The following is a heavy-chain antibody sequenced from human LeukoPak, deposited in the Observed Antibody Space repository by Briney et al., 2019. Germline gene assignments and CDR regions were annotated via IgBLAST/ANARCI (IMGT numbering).Heavy chain of an antibody. Sequence: GGSLRLSCPVSGFTFDDYGMSWFRQVPGKGLDGVSGINWNGGSTAYADSVKGRFIISRDNAKNSLYLEVNSLRAEDTALYQCARGPPYSGYDQFDYWGQGTLVTVSS. D-gene: IGHD5-12*01. V-gene: IGHV3-20*01. CDR3: ARGPPYSGYDQFDY. CDR1: GFTFDDYG. J-gene: IGHJ4*02. CDR2: INWNGGST.